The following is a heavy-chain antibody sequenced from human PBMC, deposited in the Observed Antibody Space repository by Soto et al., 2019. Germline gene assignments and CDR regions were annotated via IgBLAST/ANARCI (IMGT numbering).Heavy chain of an antibody. Sequence: QLQLQESGPGLVKPSETLSLTCTVSGGSISSRGYYWGWIRQPPGKGLEWIGTIYYSGSTYYNPSLKSRVTIAVDTSKNQFSLQLRSVTAADTAVYYCATSNWFDPWGQGTLVTVSS. J-gene: IGHJ5*02. V-gene: IGHV4-39*01. CDR2: IYYSGST. CDR1: GGSISSRGYY. CDR3: ATSNWFDP.